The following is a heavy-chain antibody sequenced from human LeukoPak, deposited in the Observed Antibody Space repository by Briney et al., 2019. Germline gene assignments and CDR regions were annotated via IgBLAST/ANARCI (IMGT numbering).Heavy chain of an antibody. CDR3: ARDGAVTTHGYYYYYMDV. J-gene: IGHJ6*03. CDR2: ISWDGGST. Sequence: GGSLRLSCAASGFTFDDYTMHWVRQAPGKGLEWVSLISWDGGSTYYADSVKGRFTISRDNAKNSLYLQMNSLRAEDTAVYYCARDGAVTTHGYYYYYMDVWGKGTTVTVSS. CDR1: GFTFDDYT. V-gene: IGHV3-43*01. D-gene: IGHD4-17*01.